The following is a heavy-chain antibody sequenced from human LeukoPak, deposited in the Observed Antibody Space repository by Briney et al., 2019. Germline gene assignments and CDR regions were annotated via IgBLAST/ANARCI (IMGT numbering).Heavy chain of an antibody. V-gene: IGHV4-59*08. Sequence: SETLSLTCTVSGGSINSFYWSWVRLPPGRGLEWLGDIYYSGSTNYNPSLKSRVTISVDPSKTQFYLKMTSVAAADTAVYYCARLFNYYGSGSFYNDLDVWGQGTTVTVSS. CDR2: IYYSGST. J-gene: IGHJ6*02. D-gene: IGHD3-10*01. CDR1: GGSINSFY. CDR3: ARLFNYYGSGSFYNDLDV.